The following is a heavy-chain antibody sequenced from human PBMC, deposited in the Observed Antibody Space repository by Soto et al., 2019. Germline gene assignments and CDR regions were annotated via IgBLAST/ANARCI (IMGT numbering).Heavy chain of an antibody. CDR2: INPNSGGT. Sequence: ASVKVSCKASGYTFTGYYMHWVRQAPGQGLEWMGWINPNSGGTNYVQKFQGWVTMTRDTSISTAYMELSRLRSDDTAVHYCARDHYDILTGPFGMDVRGQGTTVTVSS. CDR3: ARDHYDILTGPFGMDV. CDR1: GYTFTGYY. D-gene: IGHD3-9*01. V-gene: IGHV1-2*04. J-gene: IGHJ6*02.